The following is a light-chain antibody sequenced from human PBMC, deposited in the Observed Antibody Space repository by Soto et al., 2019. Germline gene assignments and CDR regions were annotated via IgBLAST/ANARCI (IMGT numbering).Light chain of an antibody. V-gene: IGKV3-20*01. Sequence: EIVLTQSPCTLSLSPGERATLSCRASQSLSSTYLAWYQQKPGQAPRLLIYGASSRATGIPDRFSGSGSGTDFTLTISDVEPEDFAVYYCQQYGSSPLTFGGGTKVDIK. CDR3: QQYGSSPLT. CDR2: GAS. CDR1: QSLSSTY. J-gene: IGKJ4*01.